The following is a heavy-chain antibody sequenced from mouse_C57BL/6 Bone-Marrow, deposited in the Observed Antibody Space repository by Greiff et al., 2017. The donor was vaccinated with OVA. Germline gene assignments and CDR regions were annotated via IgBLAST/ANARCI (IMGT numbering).Heavy chain of an antibody. CDR2: IFPGSGST. J-gene: IGHJ4*01. Sequence: VQLQQSGPELVKPGASVKISCKASGYTFTDYYINWVKQRPGQGLEWIGWIFPGSGSTYYHEKFKGKATLTVDTSSSTAYMLLSSLTSEDSAVYFCALYYGNYGDAMDYWGQGTSVTVSA. CDR3: ALYYGNYGDAMDY. D-gene: IGHD2-1*01. V-gene: IGHV1-75*01. CDR1: GYTFTDYY.